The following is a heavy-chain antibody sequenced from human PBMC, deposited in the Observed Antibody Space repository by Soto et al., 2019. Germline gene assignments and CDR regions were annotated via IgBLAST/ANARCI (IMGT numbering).Heavy chain of an antibody. CDR1: GGSISSPNYY. V-gene: IGHV4-39*01. CDR2: IYYSGST. Sequence: QLQESFPGLVKPSETLSLTCSVSGGSISSPNYYWGGIRQTPGKGLQYIGSIYYSGSTYDNPSVNSRVTISVHTSKSQFSLKLISVTAADTAVYYCARHESRRLMKMDSWCQGTLVTVST. CDR3: ARHESRRLMKMDS. D-gene: IGHD3-16*01. J-gene: IGHJ4*02.